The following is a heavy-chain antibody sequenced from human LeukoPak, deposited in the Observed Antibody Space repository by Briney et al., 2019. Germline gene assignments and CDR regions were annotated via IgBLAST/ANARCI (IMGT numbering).Heavy chain of an antibody. J-gene: IGHJ4*02. Sequence: GGSLRLSCAASGFTFSSYWMTWVRQAPGKGLEWVANIKQDGSEKYYVDSVKGRFTISRDNAKNSLYLQMNSLRAEDTAVYYCARVFGELLRDFDYWGQGTLVTVSS. CDR2: IKQDGSEK. D-gene: IGHD3-10*02. V-gene: IGHV3-7*01. CDR1: GFTFSSYW. CDR3: ARVFGELLRDFDY.